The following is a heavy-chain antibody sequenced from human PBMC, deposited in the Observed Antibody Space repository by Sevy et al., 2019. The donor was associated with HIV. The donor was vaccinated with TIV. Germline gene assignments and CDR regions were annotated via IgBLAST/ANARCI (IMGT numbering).Heavy chain of an antibody. D-gene: IGHD6-13*01. CDR1: GYTSSDYY. CDR3: ARPGYSSSWYGGAFYY. CDR2: INPNSGGT. J-gene: IGHJ4*02. Sequence: ASVKVSCKASGYTSSDYYIYWVRQAPGQGLEWMGWINPNSGGTKYAQQFQGRVTMTRDTSISSVSMELTSLRSDDTAMYYCARPGYSSSWYGGAFYYWGQGTLVTVSS. V-gene: IGHV1-2*02.